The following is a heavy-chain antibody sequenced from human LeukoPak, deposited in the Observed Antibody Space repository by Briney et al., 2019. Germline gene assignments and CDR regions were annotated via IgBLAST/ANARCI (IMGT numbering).Heavy chain of an antibody. CDR1: GFNFTNYG. J-gene: IGHJ5*02. CDR2: VSFDGSDE. CDR3: AKGPRVITGGPLDP. V-gene: IGHV3-30*18. Sequence: GGSLRLSCAASGFNFTNYGMHWVRQAPGKGLEWVAVVSFDGSDEYYADSVRGRFTVSRDNSKNTLYLQMNSLRAEDTAVYYCAKGPRVITGGPLDPWSQGTLVTVSS. D-gene: IGHD3-10*01.